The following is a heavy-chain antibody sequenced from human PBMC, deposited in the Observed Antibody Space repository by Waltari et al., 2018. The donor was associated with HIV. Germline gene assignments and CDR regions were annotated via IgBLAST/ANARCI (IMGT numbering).Heavy chain of an antibody. D-gene: IGHD3-10*01. CDR3: ARGGGTWLQETHYYKGLDV. V-gene: IGHV1-18*04. J-gene: IGHJ6*02. CDR2: SRGQRRDK. CDR1: GYDLTSHG. Sequence: QVQLMQSGPEMRKPGASVTISCRAAGYDLTSHGITWVRQAPGQGPEWGGGSRGQRRDKVFGMRIEERSSPDTNKSTTTAFFELRDLGNEETATNLWARGGGTWLQETHYYKGLDVWGQGTTVIVSS.